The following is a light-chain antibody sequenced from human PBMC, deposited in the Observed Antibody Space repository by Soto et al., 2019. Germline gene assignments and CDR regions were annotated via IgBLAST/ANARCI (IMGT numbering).Light chain of an antibody. V-gene: IGKV3-20*01. CDR2: GAY. J-gene: IGKJ2*01. CDR1: QSVSSTY. Sequence: EIVLTQSPGTLSLSPGERATLSCRASQSVSSTYLAWYQQKPGQAPRLIIYGAYSRATDIPDRFSGSGSATDFTLTISRLEPEDFAVYYCQQYGSPPLYTFGQGTTLEIK. CDR3: QQYGSPPLYT.